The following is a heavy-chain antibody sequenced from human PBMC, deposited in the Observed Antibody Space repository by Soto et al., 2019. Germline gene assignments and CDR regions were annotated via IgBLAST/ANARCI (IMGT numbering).Heavy chain of an antibody. CDR3: ARAEGALTTVDY. D-gene: IGHD4-17*01. V-gene: IGHV4-30-2*01. Sequence: SETLSLTCAVSGGSISSGGYSWSWIRQPPGKGLEWIGYIYHSGSTYYNPSLKSRVTISVDRSKNQFSLKLSSVTAADTAVYYCARAEGALTTVDYWGQGTLVTVSS. CDR2: IYHSGST. CDR1: GGSISSGGYS. J-gene: IGHJ4*02.